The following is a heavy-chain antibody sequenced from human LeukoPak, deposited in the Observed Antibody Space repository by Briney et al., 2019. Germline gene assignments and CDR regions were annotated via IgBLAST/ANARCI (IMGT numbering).Heavy chain of an antibody. D-gene: IGHD6-13*01. CDR1: GYTLTELS. V-gene: IGHV1-24*01. CDR2: FDPEDGET. Sequence: ASVKVSCKVSGYTLTELSMHWVRQAPGKGLEWMGRFDPEDGETIYAQKFQGRVTMTEDTSTNTAYMELSSLRSEDTAVYYCAAQQLVRFVLRFQHWGQGTLVTVSS. CDR3: AAQQLVRFVLRFQH. J-gene: IGHJ1*01.